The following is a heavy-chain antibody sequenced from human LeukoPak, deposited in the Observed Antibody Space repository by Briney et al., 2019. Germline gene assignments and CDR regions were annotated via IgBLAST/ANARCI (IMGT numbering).Heavy chain of an antibody. D-gene: IGHD3-22*01. CDR3: ARGLGDIYYDSSGYSY. J-gene: IGHJ4*02. V-gene: IGHV1-8*02. CDR2: INPNSGGT. Sequence: ASVKVSCKASGGTFSSYAISWVRQAPGQGLEWMGWINPNSGGTNYAQKFQGRVTMTRNTSISTAYMELSSLRSEDTAVYYCARGLGDIYYDSSGYSYWGQGTLVTVSS. CDR1: GGTFSSYA.